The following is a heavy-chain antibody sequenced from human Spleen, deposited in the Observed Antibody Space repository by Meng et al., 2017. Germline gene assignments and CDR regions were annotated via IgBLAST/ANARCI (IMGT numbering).Heavy chain of an antibody. CDR1: GFKFDDYA. Sequence: GESLKISCAASGFKFDDYAMDWVRQAPGKGLEWVSGINWNGVSTDYADSVKGRFTISKDNTKNSLYLQMNSLRAEDTAVYYCARVTYRAFDYRGQGTLVTVSS. J-gene: IGHJ4*02. CDR2: INWNGVST. CDR3: ARVTYRAFDY. V-gene: IGHV3-20*04. D-gene: IGHD1-14*01.